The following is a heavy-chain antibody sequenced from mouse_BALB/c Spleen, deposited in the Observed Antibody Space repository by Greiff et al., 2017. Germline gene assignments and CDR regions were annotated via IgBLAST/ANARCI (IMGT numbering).Heavy chain of an antibody. Sequence: QVQLQQSGAELAKPGASVKMSCKASGYTFTSYWMHWVKQRPGQGLEWIGYINPSTGYTEYNQKFKDKATLTADKSSSTAYMQLSSLTSEDSAVYYCARGGSSPWVAYWGQGTLVTVSA. CDR2: INPSTGYT. V-gene: IGHV1-7*01. J-gene: IGHJ3*01. CDR3: ARGGSSPWVAY. D-gene: IGHD1-1*01. CDR1: GYTFTSYW.